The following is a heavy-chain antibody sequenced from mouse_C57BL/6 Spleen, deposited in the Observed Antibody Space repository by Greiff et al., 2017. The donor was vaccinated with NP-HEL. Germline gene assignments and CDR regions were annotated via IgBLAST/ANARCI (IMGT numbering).Heavy chain of an antibody. V-gene: IGHV10-3*01. Sequence: DVMLVESGGGLVQPKGSLKLSCAASGFTFNTYAMHWVRQAPGKGLEWVARIRSKSSNYATYSADSVKDRFTISRDDSQSMLYLQMNNLTTEDTAMYCCVRDTLVSSGYAWFAYWGQGTLVTVSA. J-gene: IGHJ3*01. CDR1: GFTFNTYA. D-gene: IGHD3-2*02. CDR2: IRSKSSNYAT. CDR3: VRDTLVSSGYAWFAY.